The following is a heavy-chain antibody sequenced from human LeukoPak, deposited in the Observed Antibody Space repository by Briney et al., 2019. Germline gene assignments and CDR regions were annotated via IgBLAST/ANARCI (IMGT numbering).Heavy chain of an antibody. Sequence: PGGSLRFSCAASGFTVSSNYMSWVRQAPGKGLEWVSVIYSGGSTYYADSVKGRFTISRDNSKNTLYLQMNSLRAEDTAVYYCATRPYDSNGYPRRYFDYWGQGTLVTVSS. CDR1: GFTVSSNY. CDR2: IYSGGST. D-gene: IGHD3-22*01. CDR3: ATRPYDSNGYPRRYFDY. J-gene: IGHJ4*02. V-gene: IGHV3-53*01.